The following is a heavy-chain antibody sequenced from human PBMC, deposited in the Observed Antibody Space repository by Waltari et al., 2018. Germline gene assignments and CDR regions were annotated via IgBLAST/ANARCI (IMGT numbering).Heavy chain of an antibody. CDR3: ARGGQPLDS. J-gene: IGHJ4*02. Sequence: QVQLVQSGAEVKKPGASVKVSCKASGYTFTGSYISWVRQAPGQGLEWMGWISAYKVNKNYAQKFQDRLTMTTDTSTSTAYMELRSLRSDDTAVYYCARGGQPLDSWGQGTLVTVSS. CDR2: ISAYKVNK. V-gene: IGHV1-18*01. CDR1: GYTFTGSY.